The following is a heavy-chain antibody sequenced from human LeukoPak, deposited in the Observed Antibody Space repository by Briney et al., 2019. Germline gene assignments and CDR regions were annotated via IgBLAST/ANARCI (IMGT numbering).Heavy chain of an antibody. J-gene: IGHJ4*02. Sequence: ASVKVSCKASGYTFTGYYMHWVRQAPGQGLEWMGWINPNSGGTNYAQKFQGRVTMTRDTSISTAYMELSRLRSDDTAVYYCARDQERYFDWLSPDYDYWGQGTLVTVSS. V-gene: IGHV1-2*02. CDR1: GYTFTGYY. CDR2: INPNSGGT. CDR3: ARDQERYFDWLSPDYDY. D-gene: IGHD3-9*01.